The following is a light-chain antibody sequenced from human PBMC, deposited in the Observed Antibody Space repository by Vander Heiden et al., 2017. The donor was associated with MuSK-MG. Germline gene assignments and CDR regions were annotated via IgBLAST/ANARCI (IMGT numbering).Light chain of an antibody. CDR1: SSDVGGYNY. CDR2: DVS. CDR3: SSYTSSSTGV. Sequence: QSALTQPASGSGSPVQSITSTGTGTSSDVGGYNYVSWYQQHTGKAPKLMVYDVSNRPARVSNRFSGSKSGNTASLTISGLQAEDEDDYYCSSYTSSSTGVFGGGTKLTVL. V-gene: IGLV2-14*03. J-gene: IGLJ2*01.